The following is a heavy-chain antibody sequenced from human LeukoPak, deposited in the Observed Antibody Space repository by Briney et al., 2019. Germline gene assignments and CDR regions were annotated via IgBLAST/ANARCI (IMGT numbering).Heavy chain of an antibody. V-gene: IGHV4-39*07. J-gene: IGHJ4*02. D-gene: IGHD1-26*01. CDR2: IYYSGST. Sequence: PSETLSLTCTVSGGSISSSSYYWGWIRQPPGKGLEWIGSIYYSGSTYYNPSLKSRVTISVDTSKSQFSLKLSSVTAADTAVYYCAREGRENDGSGYFDYWGQGTLVPVSS. CDR3: AREGRENDGSGYFDY. CDR1: GGSISSSSYY.